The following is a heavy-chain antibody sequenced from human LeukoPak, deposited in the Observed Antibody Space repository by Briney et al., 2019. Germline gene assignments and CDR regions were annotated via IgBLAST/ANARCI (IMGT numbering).Heavy chain of an antibody. CDR2: ISGSGTTT. CDR1: AFSFSSHE. V-gene: IGHV3-48*03. D-gene: IGHD6-19*01. J-gene: IGHJ4*02. Sequence: GGSLRLSCEASAFSFSSHEMNWVRQAPGKGLEWVAFISGSGTTTYYADSVKDRFSISRDNAKSSLSLHMSSLRVEDTGVYFCVRGGRYDDHFDHWGQGTLVTVSS. CDR3: VRGGRYDDHFDH.